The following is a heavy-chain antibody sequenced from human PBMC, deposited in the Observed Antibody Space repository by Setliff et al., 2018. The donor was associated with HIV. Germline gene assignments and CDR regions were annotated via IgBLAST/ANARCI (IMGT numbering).Heavy chain of an antibody. Sequence: GGSLRLSCAASGFTFSNYSMNWVRQTPGKGLEWVSGINWNGGSTGYADSVKGRFTISRDNAKNLLYLQMNSLRVEDTAVYYCARDLAEMDFFDSWGQGTLVTVSS. J-gene: IGHJ4*02. CDR2: INWNGGST. CDR3: ARDLAEMDFFDS. CDR1: GFTFSNYS. V-gene: IGHV3-20*04.